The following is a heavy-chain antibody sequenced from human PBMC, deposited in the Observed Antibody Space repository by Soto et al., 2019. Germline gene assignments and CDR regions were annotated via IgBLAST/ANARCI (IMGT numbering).Heavy chain of an antibody. D-gene: IGHD1-1*01. J-gene: IGHJ4*02. CDR2: MNPNSGNT. V-gene: IGHV1-8*01. CDR1: GYTFTSYD. Sequence: QVQLVQSGAEVKKPGASVKVSCKASGYTFTSYDINWVRQATGQGLEWMGWMNPNSGNTGYAQQFQGRVTMTSNTSISTDYIQLTSPRSEETTVYYSARTLYTDNVAYWGQRTRVTVSS. CDR3: ARTLYTDNVAY.